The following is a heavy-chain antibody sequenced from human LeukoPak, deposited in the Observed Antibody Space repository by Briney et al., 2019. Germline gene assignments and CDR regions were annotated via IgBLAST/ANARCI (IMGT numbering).Heavy chain of an antibody. CDR2: ISSGFINI. D-gene: IGHD5-12*01. CDR1: GFTFSDSY. CDR3: ARGSADYSWYMDV. V-gene: IGHV3-11*01. Sequence: GGSLRLSCAASGFTFSDSYMSWIRQAPGKGLEWISYISSGFINIYYADSVKGRFTISRDNAKNSLYLQMNSLRAEDTAVYYCARGSADYSWYMDVWGKGTTVAVSS. J-gene: IGHJ6*04.